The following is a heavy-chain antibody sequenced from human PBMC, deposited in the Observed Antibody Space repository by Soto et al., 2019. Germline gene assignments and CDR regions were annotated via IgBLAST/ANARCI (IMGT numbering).Heavy chain of an antibody. V-gene: IGHV4-39*02. CDR3: ARHKTTMLTVVSAFDP. J-gene: IGHJ5*02. CDR2: IFYSGST. Sequence: SETLSLTCTVSGDSITRSNFYWGWIRQPPGKGLEWLVSIFYSGSTFYNPALKSRVTFSVDTSKNHFSLKLSSVTAADTAVYYCARHKTTMLTVVSAFDPWGQGTRVTVSS. D-gene: IGHD3-22*01. CDR1: GDSITRSNFY.